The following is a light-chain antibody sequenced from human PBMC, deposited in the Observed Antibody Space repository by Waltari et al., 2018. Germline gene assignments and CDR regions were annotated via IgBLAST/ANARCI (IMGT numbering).Light chain of an antibody. J-gene: IGLJ3*02. CDR3: SSFAGRWV. Sequence: QSALTQPPSASGSPGQSVTISCTGTSSAFGNYHFVSCYQQHPGKAPNVIIYEVTKRSSGGPHRFSGSKSGNTASLTVSGLQAEDEADYYCSSFAGRWVFGGGTKLTVL. V-gene: IGLV2-8*01. CDR1: SSAFGNYHF. CDR2: EVT.